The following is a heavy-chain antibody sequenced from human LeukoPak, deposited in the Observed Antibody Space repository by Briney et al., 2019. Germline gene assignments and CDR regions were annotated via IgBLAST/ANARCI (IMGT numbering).Heavy chain of an antibody. Sequence: GASVKVSCKASGYSFTGYYIHWVRQAPGHGLEWMGWISSNNGVTKYAQKFQDRVTLTRDISISTVYMELNRLTSDDTAVYYCARHMGHTGYFDFWGQGTLVTVSS. CDR2: ISSNNGVT. J-gene: IGHJ4*02. D-gene: IGHD1-26*01. CDR1: GYSFTGYY. V-gene: IGHV1-2*02. CDR3: ARHMGHTGYFDF.